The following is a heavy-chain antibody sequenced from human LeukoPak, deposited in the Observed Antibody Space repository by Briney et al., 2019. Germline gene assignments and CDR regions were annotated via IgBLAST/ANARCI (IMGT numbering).Heavy chain of an antibody. CDR3: AKYKGAALYYHYGMDV. J-gene: IGHJ6*02. Sequence: SGGSLRLSCAASGFTFRNFVIHWVRQAPGKGLEWVAGILNDGSDKHYSDSVKGRFTISRDNSKNTLYLQMNSLRAEDTAVYYCAKYKGAALYYHYGMDVWGQGTTVIVSS. D-gene: IGHD6-13*01. V-gene: IGHV3-30*18. CDR2: ILNDGSDK. CDR1: GFTFRNFV.